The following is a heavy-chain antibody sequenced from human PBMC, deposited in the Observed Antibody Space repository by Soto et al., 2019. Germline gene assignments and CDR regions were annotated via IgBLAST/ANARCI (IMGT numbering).Heavy chain of an antibody. Sequence: ASVKVYCKASGYSFTSYAMHWVRQAPGQRLEWMGWINAGNGNTKYSQKFQGRVTITRDTSASTAYMELSSLRSEDTAVYYCAREDYYDSSGAFDIWGQGTMVTVSS. V-gene: IGHV1-3*01. CDR2: INAGNGNT. J-gene: IGHJ3*02. D-gene: IGHD3-22*01. CDR3: AREDYYDSSGAFDI. CDR1: GYSFTSYA.